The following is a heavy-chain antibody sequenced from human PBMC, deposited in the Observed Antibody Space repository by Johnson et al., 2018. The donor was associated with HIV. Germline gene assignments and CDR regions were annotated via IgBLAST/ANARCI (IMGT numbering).Heavy chain of an antibody. CDR3: TTGLYWNDAFDI. D-gene: IGHD1-1*01. J-gene: IGHJ3*02. V-gene: IGHV3-15*01. CDR2: IKSKTDGGTT. Sequence: VQLVESGGGLIQPGGSLRLSCAASGFTVSSNYMSWVRQAPGKGLEWVGRIKSKTDGGTTDYAAPVKGRFTISRDDSKNTLYLQMNSLKTEDTALYYCTTGLYWNDAFDIWGQGTMVTVSS. CDR1: GFTVSSNY.